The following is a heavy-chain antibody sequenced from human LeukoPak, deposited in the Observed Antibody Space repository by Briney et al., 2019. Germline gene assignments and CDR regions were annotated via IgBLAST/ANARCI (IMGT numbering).Heavy chain of an antibody. D-gene: IGHD2-21*02. CDR3: VREDTPATANY. Sequence: GGSLRLSCAASGFTFSRFAMTWVRRAPGKGLEWVSAVGGSGADTYYADPVTGRFTISRDNSKDTLFLQMHSLRPGDTAVYYCVREDTPATANYWGQGTLVTISS. J-gene: IGHJ4*02. CDR1: GFTFSRFA. CDR2: VGGSGADT. V-gene: IGHV3-23*01.